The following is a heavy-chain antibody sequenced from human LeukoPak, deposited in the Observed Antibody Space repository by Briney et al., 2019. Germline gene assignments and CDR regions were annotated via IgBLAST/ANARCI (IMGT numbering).Heavy chain of an antibody. CDR1: GYTFTGYY. V-gene: IGHV1-2*02. CDR2: INPNSGGT. D-gene: IGHD2-2*01. CDR3: ARDPARTRHDTAGYYYGMDV. Sequence: ASVKVSCKASGYTFTGYYMHWVRQAPGQGLEWMGWINPNSGGTNYAQKFQGRVTMTRDTSISTAYMELSRLRSDDTAVYYCARDPARTRHDTAGYYYGMDVWGQGTTVTVSS. J-gene: IGHJ6*02.